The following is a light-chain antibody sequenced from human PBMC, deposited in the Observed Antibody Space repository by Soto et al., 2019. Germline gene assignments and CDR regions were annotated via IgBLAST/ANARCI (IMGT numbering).Light chain of an antibody. V-gene: IGKV3-20*01. CDR2: GAS. CDR1: QSVSTY. CDR3: QQYGGSPQT. J-gene: IGKJ1*01. Sequence: EIVLTQSPGTLAFSPGEGATLSCRASQSVSTYLAWYQQKPGQAPRLLIYGASSRATGIPDSFSGSGSRTDVNLTISRLEPEDFAVYYCQQYGGSPQTFGQGTKVEIK.